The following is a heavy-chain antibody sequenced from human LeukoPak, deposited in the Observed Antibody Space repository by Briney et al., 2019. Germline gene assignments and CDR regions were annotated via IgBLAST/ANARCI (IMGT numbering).Heavy chain of an antibody. CDR2: ISSSGSTI. CDR3: ARDFYSSGDY. Sequence: PEGSLRLSCAASGFTFSSFDVNWVRQAPGKGLGWVSYISSSGSTIYYADSVKGRFTISRDNAKNSLYLQMNSLRAEDAAVYYCARDFYSSGDYWGQGTLVTVSS. CDR1: GFTFSSFD. J-gene: IGHJ4*02. D-gene: IGHD6-19*01. V-gene: IGHV3-48*03.